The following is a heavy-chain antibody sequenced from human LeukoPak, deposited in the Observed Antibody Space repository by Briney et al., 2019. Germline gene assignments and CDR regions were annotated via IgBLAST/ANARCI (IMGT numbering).Heavy chain of an antibody. V-gene: IGHV3-53*01. Sequence: GGSLRLSCAASGFTVSSNYMSWVRQAPGKGLEWVSVIYSGGSTYYADSVKGRFTISRDNSKNTLYLQMNSLRAEDTAVYYCTTRDYGDYVKDYWGQGTLVTVSS. CDR2: IYSGGST. CDR1: GFTVSSNY. D-gene: IGHD4-17*01. CDR3: TTRDYGDYVKDY. J-gene: IGHJ4*02.